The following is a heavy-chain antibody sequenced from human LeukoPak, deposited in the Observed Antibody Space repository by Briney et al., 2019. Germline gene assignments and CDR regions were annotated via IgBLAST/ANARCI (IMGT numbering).Heavy chain of an antibody. CDR1: SRSISHYY. V-gene: IGHV4-59*01. J-gene: IGHJ3*02. CDR3: AREKDTGSNHAKVRCDS. D-gene: IGHD1-26*01. Sequence: NPSDTLTLTCTVSSRSISHYYESWIRQPPGKALEWIGCIFGSGSSNYKPSLKGRLTISVDTSENQFSLKLTSATAADTAVYYCAREKDTGSNHAKVRCDSWGQGTMVTVSS. CDR2: IFGSGSS.